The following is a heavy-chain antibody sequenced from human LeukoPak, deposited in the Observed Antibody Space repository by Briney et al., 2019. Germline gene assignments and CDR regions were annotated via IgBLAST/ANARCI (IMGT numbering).Heavy chain of an antibody. V-gene: IGHV4-39*07. Sequence: PSETLSLTCTVSGGSISSSSYYWGWIRQPPGKGLEWIGSIYYSGSTYYNPSLKSRVTISVDTSKNQFSLKLSSVTAADTAVYYCASEVEMATSSGMDVWGQGTTVTVSS. CDR3: ASEVEMATSSGMDV. D-gene: IGHD5-24*01. CDR2: IYYSGST. CDR1: GGSISSSSYY. J-gene: IGHJ6*02.